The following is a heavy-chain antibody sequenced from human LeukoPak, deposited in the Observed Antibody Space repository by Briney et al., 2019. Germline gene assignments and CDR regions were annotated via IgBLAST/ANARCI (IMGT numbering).Heavy chain of an antibody. D-gene: IGHD3-22*01. CDR3: ARDTRSYDTSGYYYFDY. CDR1: GASTTSYY. CDR2: IYSDGTT. V-gene: IGHV4-59*01. J-gene: IGHJ4*02. Sequence: PSETLSLTCSVSGASTTSYYWNWIRQAPGKGLEWIGYIYSDGTTSYSPSLRSRVTISIDTSRNQFSLKLSSVTAADAAVYYCARDTRSYDTSGYYYFDYGGQGALVTVSS.